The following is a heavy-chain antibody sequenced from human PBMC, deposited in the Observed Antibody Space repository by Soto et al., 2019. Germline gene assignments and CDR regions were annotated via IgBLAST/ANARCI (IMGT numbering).Heavy chain of an antibody. D-gene: IGHD1-1*01. CDR2: ISAYNGNT. Sequence: ASVKVSCKASGYTFTSYGISWVRQALGQGLEWMGWISAYNGNTNYAQKLQGRVTMTTDTSTSTAYMELRSLRSDDTAVYYCARDQLTGPLGAFDIWGQGTMVTVSS. J-gene: IGHJ3*02. CDR1: GYTFTSYG. V-gene: IGHV1-18*01. CDR3: ARDQLTGPLGAFDI.